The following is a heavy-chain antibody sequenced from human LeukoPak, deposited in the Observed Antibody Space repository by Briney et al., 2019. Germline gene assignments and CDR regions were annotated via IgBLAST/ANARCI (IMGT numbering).Heavy chain of an antibody. J-gene: IGHJ4*02. CDR2: IKEDGDEK. V-gene: IGHV3-7*01. CDR1: AFNFSSHR. D-gene: IGHD5-18*01. CDR3: AGPGYTYGYAY. Sequence: GGSLRLSCAASAFNFSSHRVSWVRQAPGKGLEWVANIKEDGDEKYYVDSVKGRFTISRDNAKKSLYLQMNSLRAEDTAIYYCAGPGYTYGYAYWGQGTLVTVSS.